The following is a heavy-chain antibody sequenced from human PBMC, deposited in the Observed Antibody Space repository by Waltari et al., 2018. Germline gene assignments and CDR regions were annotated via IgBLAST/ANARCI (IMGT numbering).Heavy chain of an antibody. Sequence: QVQLVQSGAEVKKPGASVKVSCKASGYTFTSYGISWVRQAPGQGLEWMGWISAYNGNTNDAQKLQGRVTMTTDTSTSTAYMELRSLRSDDTAVYYCARAQSFDYYDSSGYFDYWGQGTLVTVSS. J-gene: IGHJ4*02. CDR1: GYTFTSYG. CDR2: ISAYNGNT. CDR3: ARAQSFDYYDSSGYFDY. V-gene: IGHV1-18*01. D-gene: IGHD3-22*01.